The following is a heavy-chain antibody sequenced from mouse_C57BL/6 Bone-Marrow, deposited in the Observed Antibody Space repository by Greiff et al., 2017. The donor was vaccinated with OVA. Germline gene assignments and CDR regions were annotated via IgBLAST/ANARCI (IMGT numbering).Heavy chain of an antibody. J-gene: IGHJ1*03. D-gene: IGHD1-1*01. CDR3: ARHGGSTGYFDV. CDR1: GFTFSSYG. V-gene: IGHV5-6*02. CDR2: ISSGGSYT. Sequence: EVKLVESGGDLVKPGGSLKLSCAASGFTFSSYGMSWVRQTPDKRLEWVATISSGGSYTYYPDSVKGRFTISRDNAKNTLYLQMSSLKSEDTAMYYCARHGGSTGYFDVWGTGTTVTVSS.